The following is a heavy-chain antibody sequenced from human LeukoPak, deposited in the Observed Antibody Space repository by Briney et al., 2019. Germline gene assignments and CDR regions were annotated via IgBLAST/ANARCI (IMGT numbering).Heavy chain of an antibody. CDR1: GGSISSSNYY. CDR2: IYSRGST. V-gene: IGHV4-39*07. J-gene: IGHJ4*02. CDR3: ASVLAGYGIDY. D-gene: IGHD5-12*01. Sequence: SETLSLTCIVSGGSISSSNYYWGWIRQSPGKGLEWIGSIYSRGSTYYNPSLKSRVIVSSDMSKNQFSLKLTSVTAADTAVYYCASVLAGYGIDYWGQGTLVTVSS.